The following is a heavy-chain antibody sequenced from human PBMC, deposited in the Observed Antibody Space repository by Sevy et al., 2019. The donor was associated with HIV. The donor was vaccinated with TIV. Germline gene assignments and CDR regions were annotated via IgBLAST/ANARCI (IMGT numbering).Heavy chain of an antibody. CDR3: ARGKSGYGYALNY. J-gene: IGHJ4*02. D-gene: IGHD5-18*01. Sequence: GGSLRLSCAASGFTVNSNYMTWVRQAPGKGLEGVSVIHSDDTTYHADSVKDRFTISRDNFKNTLYLHMSSLRAEDTAVYYCARGKSGYGYALNYWGQGTPVTVPS. CDR1: GFTVNSNY. CDR2: IHSDDTT. V-gene: IGHV3-66*01.